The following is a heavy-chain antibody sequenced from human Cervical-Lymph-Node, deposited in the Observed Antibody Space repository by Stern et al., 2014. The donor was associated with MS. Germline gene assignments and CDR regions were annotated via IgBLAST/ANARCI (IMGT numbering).Heavy chain of an antibody. CDR2: IWYDGTKK. D-gene: IGHD2-15*01. J-gene: IGHJ4*02. CDR1: AFNFNNYA. CDR3: AADRYCSADSCQGLFDY. Sequence: VQLLESGGGVVQPGTSLRLSGAASAFNFNNYAMHWVRQAPGKGLDWVAVIWYDGTKKYYADSVRGRFTISRDHSKNTLYLQMTGLRADDTAVYYCAADRYCSADSCQGLFDYWGQGTLVTVSS. V-gene: IGHV3-33*01.